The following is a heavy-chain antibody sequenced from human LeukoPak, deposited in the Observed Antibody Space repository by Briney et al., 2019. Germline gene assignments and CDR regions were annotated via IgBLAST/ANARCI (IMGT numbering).Heavy chain of an antibody. CDR1: GDSISNYY. D-gene: IGHD6-19*01. CDR3: ARTVATTARPFDI. CDR2: IDYSGST. Sequence: SELLSLTCTVSGDSISNYYWSWIRQPPGKGLEWIGYIDYSGSTNYNPSLKSQVTISVDTSKNQFSLKLGSVTAADTAVYYCARTVATTARPFDIWGQGTMVTVSS. J-gene: IGHJ3*02. V-gene: IGHV4-59*01.